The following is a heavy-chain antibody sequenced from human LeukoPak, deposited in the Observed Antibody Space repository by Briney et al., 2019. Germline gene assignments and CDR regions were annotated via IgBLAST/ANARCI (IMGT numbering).Heavy chain of an antibody. CDR1: GGSISSYY. J-gene: IGHJ5*02. V-gene: IGHV4-4*07. D-gene: IGHD2-21*01. CDR2: IYSSGST. CDR3: ARHISGALSDNWFDP. Sequence: PSETLSLTCTVSGGSISSYYWIWIRQPAGKGLEWIRRIYSSGSTNYNPSLKSRVTMSVDTSKNQFSLRMSSVTAADTAMYYCARHISGALSDNWFDPWGQGTLVTVSS.